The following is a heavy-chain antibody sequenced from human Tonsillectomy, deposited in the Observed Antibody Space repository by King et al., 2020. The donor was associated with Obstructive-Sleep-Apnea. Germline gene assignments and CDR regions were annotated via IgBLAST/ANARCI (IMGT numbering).Heavy chain of an antibody. V-gene: IGHV1-69*01. CDR2: IIPIFGTA. CDR3: ARDLGYCSGGSCYESHYYYYGMDV. J-gene: IGHJ6*02. D-gene: IGHD2-15*01. Sequence: QLVQSGAEVKKPGSSVKVSCKASGGTFSSYAISWVRQAPGQGLEWMGGIIPIFGTANYAQKFQGRVMITADECTSTAYMELSSLRSEDTAVYYCARDLGYCSGGSCYESHYYYYGMDVWGQGTTVTVSS. CDR1: GGTFSSYA.